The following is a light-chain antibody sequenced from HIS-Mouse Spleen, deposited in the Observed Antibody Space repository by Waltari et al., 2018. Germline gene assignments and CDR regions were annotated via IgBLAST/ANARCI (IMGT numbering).Light chain of an antibody. CDR3: SSYTSSSTEV. Sequence: QSALTQPASVSGSPGQSITISCTGTSSDVGGYNYVSWYQQHPGKAPKLMIYDVSNRPSGVSQRFSGSKSGNTASLTSSGLQAEDEADYYCSSYTSSSTEVFGGGTKLTVL. V-gene: IGLV2-14*03. CDR2: DVS. CDR1: SSDVGGYNY. J-gene: IGLJ2*01.